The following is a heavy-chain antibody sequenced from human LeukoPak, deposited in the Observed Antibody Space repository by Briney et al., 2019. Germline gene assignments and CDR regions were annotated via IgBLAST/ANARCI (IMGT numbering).Heavy chain of an antibody. D-gene: IGHD5-18*01. J-gene: IGHJ4*02. V-gene: IGHV3-21*01. CDR1: GFTFSTYS. Sequence: GRSLRLSCAASGFTFSTYSMNSIRQAPGMGLGWVSSISSSSSYIYYADSVKGRFTISRDNAKNSLYLQMNSLRAEDTAVYYCARVGDTAMAADYYFDYWGQGTLVTVSS. CDR3: ARVGDTAMAADYYFDY. CDR2: ISSSSSYI.